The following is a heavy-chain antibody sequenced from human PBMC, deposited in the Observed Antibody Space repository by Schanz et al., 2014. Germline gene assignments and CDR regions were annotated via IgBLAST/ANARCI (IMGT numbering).Heavy chain of an antibody. V-gene: IGHV4-59*12. CDR1: GGSISSYY. J-gene: IGHJ6*02. Sequence: QVQLQESGPGLVKPSETLSLTCTVSGGSISSYYWSWIRQPPGKGLEWIGYMYYSGSTNYNPSLNSRVTISVDTSKNQFSLKVTSVTPADTAVYYCAREVGDYGMDVWGQGTTVTVSS. CDR3: AREVGDYGMDV. D-gene: IGHD1-26*01. CDR2: MYYSGST.